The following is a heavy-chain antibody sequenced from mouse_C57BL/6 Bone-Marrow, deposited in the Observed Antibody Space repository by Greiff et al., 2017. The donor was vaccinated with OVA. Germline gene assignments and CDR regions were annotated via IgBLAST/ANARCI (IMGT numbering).Heavy chain of an antibody. D-gene: IGHD2-3*01. CDR3: ARHGGRLLREAWFAY. Sequence: QVQLKESGPGLVAPSQSLSITCTVSGFSLTSYGVHWVRQPPGKGLEWLVVIWSDGSTTYNSALKSRLSISKDNSKSQVFLKMNSLQTDDTAMYYCARHGGRLLREAWFAYWGQGTLVTVSA. CDR1: GFSLTSYG. CDR2: IWSDGST. V-gene: IGHV2-6-1*01. J-gene: IGHJ3*01.